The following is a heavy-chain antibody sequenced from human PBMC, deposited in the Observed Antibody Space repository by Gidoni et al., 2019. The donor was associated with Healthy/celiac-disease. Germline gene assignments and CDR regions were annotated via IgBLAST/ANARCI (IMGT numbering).Heavy chain of an antibody. D-gene: IGHD3-9*01. Sequence: QVQLVESGGGVVQPGRSLRLSCAASGFTFSSYAMHWVRQAPGKGLEWVAVISYDGSNKYYADSVKGRFTISRDNSKNTLYLQMNSLRAEDTAVYYCARDFHPYQELRYFDWLPFDYWGQGTLVTVSS. J-gene: IGHJ4*02. V-gene: IGHV3-30-3*01. CDR3: ARDFHPYQELRYFDWLPFDY. CDR1: GFTFSSYA. CDR2: ISYDGSNK.